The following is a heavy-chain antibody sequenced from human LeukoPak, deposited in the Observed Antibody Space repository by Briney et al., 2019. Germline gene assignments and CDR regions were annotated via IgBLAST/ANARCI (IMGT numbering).Heavy chain of an antibody. CDR1: GGSISSGDYY. CDR2: IYYSGST. J-gene: IGHJ4*02. CDR3: ARVPYCGGDCYFDY. Sequence: SETLSLTCTVYGGSISSGDYYWSWIRQPPGKGLEWIGYIYYSGSTYYNPSLKSRVTISVDTSKNQFSLKLSSVTAADTAVYYCARVPYCGGDCYFDYWGQGTLVTVSS. V-gene: IGHV4-30-4*01. D-gene: IGHD2-21*02.